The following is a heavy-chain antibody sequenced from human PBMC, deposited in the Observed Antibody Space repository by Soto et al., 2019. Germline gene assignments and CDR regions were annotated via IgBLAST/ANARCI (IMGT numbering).Heavy chain of an antibody. Sequence: PGGSLRLSCAASGFTFSSYSVNWVRQAPGKGLEWVSSIRGSGDYIYYADSVTGRFTISRDNAKNSLYLQMNSLRAEDTAVYYCARVVYYDNSGYNYWGQGTLVTVSS. CDR3: ARVVYYDNSGYNY. CDR1: GFTFSSYS. V-gene: IGHV3-21*01. D-gene: IGHD3-22*01. J-gene: IGHJ4*02. CDR2: IRGSGDYI.